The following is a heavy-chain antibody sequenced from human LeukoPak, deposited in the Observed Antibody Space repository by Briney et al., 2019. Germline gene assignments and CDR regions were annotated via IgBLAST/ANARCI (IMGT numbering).Heavy chain of an antibody. CDR3: ALYRSSRDYYYYYMDV. V-gene: IGHV4-59*01. CDR2: IYYSGST. Sequence: PSETLSLTCTVSGGSINSNYWSWIRQPPGKGLEWIGYIYYSGSTNYNPSLQSRVTTSVDTSKNQFSLRLRSVTAADTAVYYCALYRSSRDYYYYYMDVWGKGTTVTVSS. CDR1: GGSINSNY. J-gene: IGHJ6*03. D-gene: IGHD6-13*01.